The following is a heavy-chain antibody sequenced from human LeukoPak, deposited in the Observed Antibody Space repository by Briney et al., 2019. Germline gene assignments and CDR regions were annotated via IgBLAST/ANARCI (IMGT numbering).Heavy chain of an antibody. CDR3: ARNIYSSGWADY. J-gene: IGHJ4*02. D-gene: IGHD6-19*01. Sequence: KPSETLSLTCTVSGGSISSYYWSWIRQPPGKGLEWIGYIYYSGSTNYNPSLKSRVTISVDTSKNQFSLKLSSVTAADTAVYYCARNIYSSGWADYWGQGTLVTVSS. CDR2: IYYSGST. V-gene: IGHV4-59*08. CDR1: GGSISSYY.